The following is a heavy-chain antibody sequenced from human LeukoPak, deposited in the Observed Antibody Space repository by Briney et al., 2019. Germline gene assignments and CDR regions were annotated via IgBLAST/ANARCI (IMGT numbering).Heavy chain of an antibody. V-gene: IGHV3-30*04. CDR3: ASDDALET. Sequence: GGSLRLSCEASGFTPSNYAIHWVRKPPGKGLGWVGASIYDGSIQYYAHSVKGRSTISRDNSMNTVYLQMSSLRSEDTAVYYCASDDALETWGQGTRVTVSS. J-gene: IGHJ3*02. CDR1: GFTPSNYA. CDR2: SIYDGSIQ.